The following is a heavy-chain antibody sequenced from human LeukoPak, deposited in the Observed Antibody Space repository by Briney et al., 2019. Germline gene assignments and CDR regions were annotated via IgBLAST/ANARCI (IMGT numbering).Heavy chain of an antibody. J-gene: IGHJ4*02. V-gene: IGHV3-30*02. Sequence: GGSLRLSCAASGFTFSSYGMHWVRQAPGKGLEGVAFIRYDGSNKYYADSVKGRFTISRDNSKNTLYLQMNSLRAEDTAVYYCVTGTDCSSTSCYAVFLFDYWGQGTLVTVSS. CDR2: IRYDGSNK. D-gene: IGHD2-2*01. CDR1: GFTFSSYG. CDR3: VTGTDCSSTSCYAVFLFDY.